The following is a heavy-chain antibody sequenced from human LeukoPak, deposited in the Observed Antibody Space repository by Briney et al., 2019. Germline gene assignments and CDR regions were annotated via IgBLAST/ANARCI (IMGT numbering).Heavy chain of an antibody. V-gene: IGHV4-39*07. J-gene: IGHJ4*02. D-gene: IGHD3-22*01. CDR1: GDSISSSSSY. CDR2: ISYSGNT. Sequence: SETLSLTCTVSGDSISSSSSYWGWIRQPPGKGLEWIGTISYSGNTNYNPSLKSRVTISVDTSKNQFSLKLSSVTAADTAVYYCARLPYYYDSSGYIDYWGQGTLVTVSS. CDR3: ARLPYYYDSSGYIDY.